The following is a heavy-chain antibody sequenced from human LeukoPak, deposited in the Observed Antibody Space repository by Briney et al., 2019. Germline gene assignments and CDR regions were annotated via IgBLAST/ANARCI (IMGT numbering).Heavy chain of an antibody. V-gene: IGHV1-69*04. CDR2: IIPILGIA. J-gene: IGHJ4*02. CDR1: GGTFSSYA. Sequence: LVKVSCKASGGTFSSYAISWVRQAPGQGLEWMGRIIPILGIANYAQKFQGRVTITADKSTSTAYMELSSLRSGDTAVYYCAAQSWGGEGVDYWGQGTLVTVSS. D-gene: IGHD3-16*01. CDR3: AAQSWGGEGVDY.